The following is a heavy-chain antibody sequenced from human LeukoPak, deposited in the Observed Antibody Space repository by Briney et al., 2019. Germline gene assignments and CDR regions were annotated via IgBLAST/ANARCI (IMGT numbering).Heavy chain of an antibody. D-gene: IGHD3-22*01. Sequence: GGSLRLSCAASGFTFDDYAMHLVRQAPGKGLEWVSGISWNSGSIGYADSVKGRFTISRDNAKNSLYLQMNSLRAEDTALYYCANSRLYDSSGYFGYWGQGTLVTVSS. CDR1: GFTFDDYA. V-gene: IGHV3-9*01. CDR2: ISWNSGSI. CDR3: ANSRLYDSSGYFGY. J-gene: IGHJ4*02.